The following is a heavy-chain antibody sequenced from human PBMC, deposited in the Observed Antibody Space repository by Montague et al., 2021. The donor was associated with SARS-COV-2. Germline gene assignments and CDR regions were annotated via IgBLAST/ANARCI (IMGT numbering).Heavy chain of an antibody. D-gene: IGHD3-9*01. V-gene: IGHV4-34*01. J-gene: IGHJ5*02. CDR3: ARERYSFSSTRGSTWFDP. Sequence: SETLSLTCAVYGGSFSGYYWSWIRQPPGKGLEWIGEINHSRSTNYNPSLKSRVTISVDTSKNQFSLKLSSVTAADTAVYYCARERYSFSSTRGSTWFDPWGQGTLVTVSS. CDR2: INHSRST. CDR1: GGSFSGYY.